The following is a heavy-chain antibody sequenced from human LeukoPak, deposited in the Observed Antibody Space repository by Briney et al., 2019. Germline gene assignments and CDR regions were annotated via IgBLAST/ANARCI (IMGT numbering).Heavy chain of an antibody. D-gene: IGHD3-22*01. CDR2: ITGSGDST. V-gene: IGHV3-23*01. CDR3: AKGRGFYDSSGYNYAYYYGMDV. J-gene: IGHJ6*02. CDR1: GFTFSSYA. Sequence: GGSLRLSCAASGFTFSSYAMSWVRQAPGKGLEWVSGITGSGDSTYYADSVKGRFTISRDNSKNTLYLQMNSLRAEDSAVYYCAKGRGFYDSSGYNYAYYYGMDVWGQGTTVTVSS.